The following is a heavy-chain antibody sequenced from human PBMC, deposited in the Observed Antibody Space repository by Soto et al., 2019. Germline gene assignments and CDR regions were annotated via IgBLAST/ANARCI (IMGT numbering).Heavy chain of an antibody. D-gene: IGHD1-7*01. Sequence: SETLSLTCAVSGGSFTSNNWWTWVRQPPGQGLEWIGEIYRTGSTNYNPSLRSRVTISLDKSENQFSLKVTSLTAADTAVYYCASRDPGTSVDYWGQGTLVTVSS. J-gene: IGHJ4*02. V-gene: IGHV4-4*02. CDR2: IYRTGST. CDR3: ASRDPGTSVDY. CDR1: GGSFTSNNW.